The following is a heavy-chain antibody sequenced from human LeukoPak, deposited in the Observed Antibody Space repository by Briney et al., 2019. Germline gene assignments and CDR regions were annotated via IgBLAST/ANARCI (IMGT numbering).Heavy chain of an antibody. Sequence: GRSLRLSCAASGFTFSSYSMNWVRQAPGKGLEWVSSISSSSSYICYADSVKGRFTISRDNAKNSLYLQMNSLRAEDTAVYYCARLYGSFPGGGNWFDPWGQGTLVTVSS. J-gene: IGHJ5*02. CDR2: ISSSSSYI. CDR3: ARLYGSFPGGGNWFDP. CDR1: GFTFSSYS. D-gene: IGHD3-10*01. V-gene: IGHV3-21*01.